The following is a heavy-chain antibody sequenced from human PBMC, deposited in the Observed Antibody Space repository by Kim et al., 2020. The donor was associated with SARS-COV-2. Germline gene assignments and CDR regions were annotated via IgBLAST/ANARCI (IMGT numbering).Heavy chain of an antibody. CDR2: ISAYNGKP. CDR3: ATGIAAAGTQFPGNYYYGMDV. J-gene: IGHJ6*02. CDR1: GYTFTSYG. Sequence: ASVKVSCKASGYTFTSYGINWVRQAPGQGLEWMGWISAYNGKPNYAQKLQGRVTMTTDTSTTTAYMELRSLRSDDTAVYYCATGIAAAGTQFPGNYYYGMDVWGQGTTVTVSS. D-gene: IGHD6-13*01. V-gene: IGHV1-18*01.